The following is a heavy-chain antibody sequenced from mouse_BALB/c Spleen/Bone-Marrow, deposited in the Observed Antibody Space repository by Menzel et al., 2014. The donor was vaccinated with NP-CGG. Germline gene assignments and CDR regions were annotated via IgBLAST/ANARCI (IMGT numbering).Heavy chain of an antibody. D-gene: IGHD1-1*01. V-gene: IGHV1-67*01. CDR1: GYTFTDYA. J-gene: IGHJ4*01. Sequence: QVQLKQSGPELVRPGVSVKISCKGSGYTFTDYAMHWVKQSHAKSLEWIGVISTYSGNTSYNQKFKGKATMTVDKSSSTAYMELARLTSEDSAIYYCARSYYGNYYAMDYWGQGTSVTVSS. CDR3: ARSYYGNYYAMDY. CDR2: ISTYSGNT.